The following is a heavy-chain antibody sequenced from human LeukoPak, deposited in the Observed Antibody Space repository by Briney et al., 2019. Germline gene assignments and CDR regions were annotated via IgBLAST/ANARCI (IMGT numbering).Heavy chain of an antibody. V-gene: IGHV3-21*01. CDR3: ARVVHAPGLTYYYYYMDV. CDR1: GFTFSSYG. CDR2: ISGDGKER. Sequence: GGSLRLSCAASGFTFSSYGMSWVRQAPGKGLQWVSAISGDGKERDYPDSVKGRFTISRDNAKNSLYLQMNSLRAEDTAVYYCARVVHAPGLTYYYYYMDVWGKGTTVTVSS. J-gene: IGHJ6*03. D-gene: IGHD3/OR15-3a*01.